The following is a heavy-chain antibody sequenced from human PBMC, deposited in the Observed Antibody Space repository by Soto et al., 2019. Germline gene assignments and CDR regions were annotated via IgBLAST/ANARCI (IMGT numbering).Heavy chain of an antibody. J-gene: IGHJ4*02. Sequence: QITLKESGPTLVKPTQTLTLTCTFSGFSLSTSGVGVGWIRQPPGKALEWLALIYWDDDKRYSPSLKSRLTITKDTSKNQVVHTMNNMDPVDTATSYCAHHYCDYEGADFDYWGQGTLVTVSS. CDR2: IYWDDDK. V-gene: IGHV2-5*02. D-gene: IGHD4-17*01. CDR3: AHHYCDYEGADFDY. CDR1: GFSLSTSGVG.